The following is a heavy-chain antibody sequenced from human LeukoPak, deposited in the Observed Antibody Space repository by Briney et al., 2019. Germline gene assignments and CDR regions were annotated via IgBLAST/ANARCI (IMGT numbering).Heavy chain of an antibody. CDR1: GFTVSSNY. CDR2: IYSGGST. CDR3: SREQLVLGFDY. V-gene: IGHV3-53*01. J-gene: IGHJ4*02. Sequence: GGSLRLSCAASGFTVSSNYMSWVRQAPGKGLEWVSVIYSGGSTYYADSVKGRFTISRDNAKNSLYLQMNSLRAEDTAVYYCSREQLVLGFDYWGQGTLVTVSS. D-gene: IGHD6-13*01.